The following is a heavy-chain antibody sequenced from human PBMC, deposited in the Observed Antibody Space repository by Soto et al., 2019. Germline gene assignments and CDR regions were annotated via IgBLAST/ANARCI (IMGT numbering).Heavy chain of an antibody. D-gene: IGHD3-16*02. V-gene: IGHV3-30*18. CDR3: AKARGELSPASYDY. CDR1: GFTFSSYA. CDR2: ISYDGSDK. Sequence: QVQLVASGGGVVQPGRTLRLSCAASGFTFSSYAMHWVRQAPGKGLEWVAVISYDGSDKYYADSVKGRFTISRDNSKNTLTLQMTSLRADDTAVYYCAKARGELSPASYDYWGQGTLMTVSS. J-gene: IGHJ4*02.